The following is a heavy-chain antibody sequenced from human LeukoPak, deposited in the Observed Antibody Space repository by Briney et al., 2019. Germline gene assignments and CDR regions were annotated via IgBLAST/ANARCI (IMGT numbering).Heavy chain of an antibody. J-gene: IGHJ4*02. D-gene: IGHD2/OR15-2a*01. CDR2: ISSSSSTI. Sequence: GGSLRLSCAASGFTFSSYSMNWVRQAPGKGLEWVSYISSSSSTIYYADSVKGRFTISRDRPKNTLLLQMNSLRADDTALYHCARTNTVYGDFDYWGQGILVTVSS. CDR1: GFTFSSYS. CDR3: ARTNTVYGDFDY. V-gene: IGHV3-48*01.